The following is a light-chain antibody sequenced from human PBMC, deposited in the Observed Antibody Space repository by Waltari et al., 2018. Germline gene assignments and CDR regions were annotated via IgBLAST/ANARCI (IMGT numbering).Light chain of an antibody. CDR2: EVN. CDR1: SSDIGTYEY. CDR3: SSYTGTSTLVI. J-gene: IGLJ2*01. Sequence: QSALTQPASVSGSPGQSITISCTGTSSDIGTYEYVSWYQQHPGKAPKLIIFEVNNRPSGISNRFSGSQSGNTASLTISGLQPEDEADYYCSSYTGTSTLVIFGGGTKLTVL. V-gene: IGLV2-14*01.